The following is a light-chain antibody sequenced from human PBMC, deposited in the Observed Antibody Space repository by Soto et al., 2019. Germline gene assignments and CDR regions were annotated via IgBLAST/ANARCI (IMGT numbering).Light chain of an antibody. J-gene: IGKJ3*01. CDR2: GAS. CDR1: ESVSSSH. CDR3: QQSGSSPPYI. V-gene: IGKV3-20*01. Sequence: LTRSPGTLSLSPGERATLSCRSSESVSSSHLAWYQQKPGQAPRLLIYGASSRATGVPDRFCSSGSATDFSLSTSSLEPDDYLVYYCQQSGSSPPYIFGPGTKVDTK.